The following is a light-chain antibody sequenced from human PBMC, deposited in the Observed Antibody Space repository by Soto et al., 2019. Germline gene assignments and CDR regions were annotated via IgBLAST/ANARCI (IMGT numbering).Light chain of an antibody. CDR3: SSYTSSSTRV. CDR2: DVS. J-gene: IGLJ2*01. CDR1: SSDVGGYNY. Sequence: QSALTQPASVSGSPGQSITISCTGTSSDVGGYNYVSWYQQHPGKAPKLMIYDVSNRHSGVSNRFSGSKSGNTASLPISGLQAEDEADYYCSSYTSSSTRVFGGGTKLTVL. V-gene: IGLV2-14*01.